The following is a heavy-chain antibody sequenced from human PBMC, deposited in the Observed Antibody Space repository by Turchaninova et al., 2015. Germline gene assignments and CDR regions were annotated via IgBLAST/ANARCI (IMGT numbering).Heavy chain of an antibody. Sequence: QVQLQQWGAGLLRPSETLSPPCAVCGGSFSGYYWSWIRQPPGKGLELNGEINHSGSTNYNPSLKSRVTISVDTSKNQFSLKLSSVTAADTAVYYCASFLREMAGPSFDIWGQGTMVTVSS. J-gene: IGHJ3*02. CDR3: ASFLREMAGPSFDI. CDR2: INHSGST. CDR1: GGSFSGYY. D-gene: IGHD5-24*01. V-gene: IGHV4-34*01.